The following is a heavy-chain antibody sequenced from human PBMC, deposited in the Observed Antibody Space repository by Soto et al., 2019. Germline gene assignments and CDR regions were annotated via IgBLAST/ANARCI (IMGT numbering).Heavy chain of an antibody. V-gene: IGHV3-21*01. D-gene: IGHD6-19*01. CDR2: ISSSSSYI. Sequence: GESLKISCAASGFTFSSYSMNWVHQAPGKGLEWVSSISSSSSYIYYADSVKGRFTISRDNAKNSLYLQMNSLRAEDTAVYYCARDRGWRDAFDIWGQGTMVTVSS. J-gene: IGHJ3*02. CDR1: GFTFSSYS. CDR3: ARDRGWRDAFDI.